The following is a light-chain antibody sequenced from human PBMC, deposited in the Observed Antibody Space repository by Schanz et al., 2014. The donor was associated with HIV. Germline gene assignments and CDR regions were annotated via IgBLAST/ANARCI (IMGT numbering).Light chain of an antibody. J-gene: IGKJ3*01. CDR1: QRLRSAY. Sequence: EIVLTQSPGSLSLSPGGRATLSCGASQRLRSAYLAWYQQKRDQPPRLVIYATSTRAVGIPDRFSGTGSGTDFTLTISRLEPEDFAVYYCQHYGSSFGPGTKVDIK. V-gene: IGKV3-20*01. CDR3: QHYGSS. CDR2: ATS.